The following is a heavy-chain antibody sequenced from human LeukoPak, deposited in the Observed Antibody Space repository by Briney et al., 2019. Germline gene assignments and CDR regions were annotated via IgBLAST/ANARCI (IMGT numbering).Heavy chain of an antibody. CDR2: INAGNGNT. CDR1: GYTFTSYA. Sequence: ASVKVSCKASGYTFTSYAMHWVRQAPGQRLGWMGWINAGNGNTKYSQKFQGRVTITRDTSASTAYMELSSLRSEDTAVYCCARDDYHREEYYYYYGMDVWGQGTTVTVSS. V-gene: IGHV1-3*01. D-gene: IGHD3-16*01. CDR3: ARDDYHREEYYYYYGMDV. J-gene: IGHJ6*02.